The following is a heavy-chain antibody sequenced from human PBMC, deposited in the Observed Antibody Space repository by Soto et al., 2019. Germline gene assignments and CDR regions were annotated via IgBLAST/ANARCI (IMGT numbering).Heavy chain of an antibody. D-gene: IGHD3-22*01. V-gene: IGHV3-23*01. CDR3: AKDFSSLGWLALGAPFDS. J-gene: IGHJ4*02. CDR1: GFTFSNYA. CDR2: ITANGRNA. Sequence: EVHLLESGGDVVQPGRSLRLSCAASGFTFSNYAMNWIRQAPGKGLVWVSSITANGRNAYYADSVKGRFTISRDRSKNTLYLQLHSLRVEDTAVYFCAKDFSSLGWLALGAPFDSWGQGTLVTVSS.